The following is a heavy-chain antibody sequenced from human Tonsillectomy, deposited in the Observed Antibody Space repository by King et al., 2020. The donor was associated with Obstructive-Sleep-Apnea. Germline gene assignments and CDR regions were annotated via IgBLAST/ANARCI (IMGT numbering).Heavy chain of an antibody. J-gene: IGHJ4*02. CDR2: IWYDGGNK. D-gene: IGHD5-18*01. V-gene: IGHV3-33*06. Sequence: VQLVESGGGVVQPGGSLRLSCAASGFIFSDYGMHWVRQAPGKGLEWVALIWYDGGNKYYADSVKGRFTISRDNSKNTLYLQMNSLRVEDTAVYYCAKAGYGSMTVCAYWGQGTLVTVSS. CDR1: GFIFSDYG. CDR3: AKAGYGSMTVCAY.